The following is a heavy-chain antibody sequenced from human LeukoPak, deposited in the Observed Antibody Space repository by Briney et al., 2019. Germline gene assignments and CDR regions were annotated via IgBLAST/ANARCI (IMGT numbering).Heavy chain of an antibody. CDR2: IYYSGST. V-gene: IGHV4-30-4*08. CDR3: ARGRFLEWIQAPNTFDY. D-gene: IGHD3-3*01. CDR1: GGSISSGDYH. Sequence: SQTLSLTCTVSGGSISSGDYHWSWIRQPPGKGLEWIGYIYYSGSTYYNPSLKSRVTISVDTSKNQFSLKLSSVTAADTAVYYCARGRFLEWIQAPNTFDYWGQGTLVTVSS. J-gene: IGHJ4*02.